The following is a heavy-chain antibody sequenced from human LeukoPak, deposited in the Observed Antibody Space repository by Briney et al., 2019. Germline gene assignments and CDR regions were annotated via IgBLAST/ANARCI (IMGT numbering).Heavy chain of an antibody. CDR2: ISPSGGST. J-gene: IGHJ6*02. D-gene: IGHD3-22*01. V-gene: IGHV1-46*01. Sequence: ASVKVSCKASGYTFTSYYMHWVRQAPGQGLEWMGIISPSGGSTSYAQKFQGRVTMTRDTSTSTVYMELSSLRSEDTAVYYCARYRRRYYDSSGYYNYGMDVWGQGTTVTVSS. CDR3: ARYRRRYYDSSGYYNYGMDV. CDR1: GYTFTSYY.